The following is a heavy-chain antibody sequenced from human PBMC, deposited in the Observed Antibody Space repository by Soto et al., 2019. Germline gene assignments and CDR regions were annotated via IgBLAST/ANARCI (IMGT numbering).Heavy chain of an antibody. V-gene: IGHV3-30*18. Sequence: QVQLVESGGGVVQPGRSLRLSCAASGITFRSYGMHWVRQARGKGLEWVAVISYDGTNKYYGDSVKGRFSISRDNSKNTLYLQMNSLRAEDTAAYYCAKGLGWRVLGDAFDIWGQGTMVTVSS. CDR2: ISYDGTNK. D-gene: IGHD3-16*01. CDR3: AKGLGWRVLGDAFDI. CDR1: GITFRSYG. J-gene: IGHJ3*02.